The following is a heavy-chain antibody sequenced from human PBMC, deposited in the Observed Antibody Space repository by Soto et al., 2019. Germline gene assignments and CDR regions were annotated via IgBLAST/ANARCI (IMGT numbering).Heavy chain of an antibody. J-gene: IGHJ4*02. CDR2: IWYDGSNK. D-gene: IGHD3-22*01. V-gene: IGHV3-33*01. CDR3: ARDDYYDSSGYFPGFGY. CDR1: GFTFSSYG. Sequence: QVQLVESGGGVVQPGRSLRLSCAASGFTFSSYGMHWVRQAPGKGLEWVAVIWYDGSNKYYADSVKGRFTISRDNSKNTLYLQMNSLRAEDTAVYYCARDDYYDSSGYFPGFGYWGQGTLVTVSS.